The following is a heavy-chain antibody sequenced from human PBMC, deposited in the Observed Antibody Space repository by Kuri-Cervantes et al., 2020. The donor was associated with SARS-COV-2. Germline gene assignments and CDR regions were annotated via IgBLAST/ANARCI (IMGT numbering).Heavy chain of an antibody. CDR2: IKQGGSEK. CDR3: ARARMAGPFDY. V-gene: IGHV3-7*01. J-gene: IGHJ4*02. Sequence: GGSLRLSCAASGFTFSSYSMNWVRQAPGKGLEWVANIKQGGSEKYYVDSVKGRFTISRDNAKNSLYLQMNSLRAEDTAVYYCARARMAGPFDYWGQGTLVTVSS. D-gene: IGHD5-24*01. CDR1: GFTFSSYS.